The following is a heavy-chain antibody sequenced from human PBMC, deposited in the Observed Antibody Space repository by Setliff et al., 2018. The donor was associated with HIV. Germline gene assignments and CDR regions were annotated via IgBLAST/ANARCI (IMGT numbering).Heavy chain of an antibody. CDR3: ATLKMATIYRDFDY. CDR1: GGSTNNYY. D-gene: IGHD5-12*01. J-gene: IGHJ4*02. Sequence: SETLSLTCAVSGGSTNNYYLTWIRQPPGKGLEWIGSVSNGGDTNYNPSLKSRVSISVDTSKNQFSLKLSSVTAADTAVYYCATLKMATIYRDFDYWGQGTLVTVSS. V-gene: IGHV4-59*12. CDR2: VSNGGDT.